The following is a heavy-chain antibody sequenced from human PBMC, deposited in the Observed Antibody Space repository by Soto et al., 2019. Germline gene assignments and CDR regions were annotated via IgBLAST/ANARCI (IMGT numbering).Heavy chain of an antibody. J-gene: IGHJ4*02. CDR2: IRPDGSVK. V-gene: IGHV3-7*01. D-gene: IGHD3-10*01. CDR1: VFLFSTYW. CDR3: ARGPVRGDDYNFDF. Sequence: PWGSLLLFCASSVFLFSTYWMTWVRQAPGKGLEWVANIRPDGSVKNCADSVKGRFTVSRDNAHNSLSLQMDSLRDDDTGVYYCARGPVRGDDYNFDFWGQGTKVTGSS.